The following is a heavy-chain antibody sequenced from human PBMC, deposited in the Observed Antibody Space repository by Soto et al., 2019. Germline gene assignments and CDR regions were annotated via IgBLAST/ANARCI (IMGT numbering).Heavy chain of an antibody. CDR1: GGSISSGGYY. V-gene: IGHV4-31*03. CDR3: AREGIYGGKSLHDAFDI. CDR2: IYYSGST. Sequence: PSETLSLTCTVSGGSISSGGYYWSWIRQHPGKGLEWIGYIYYSGSTYFNPSLKSRVTISVDTSKNQFSLKLSSVTAAATAVYYCAREGIYGGKSLHDAFDIWSQGTIVTVSS. D-gene: IGHD4-17*01. J-gene: IGHJ3*02.